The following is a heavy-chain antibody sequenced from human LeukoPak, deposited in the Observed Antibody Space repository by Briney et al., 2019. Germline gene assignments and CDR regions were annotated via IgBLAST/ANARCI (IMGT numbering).Heavy chain of an antibody. CDR2: ISWNSGSI. D-gene: IGHD1-26*01. J-gene: IGHJ4*02. CDR3: ADGAYHFAY. Sequence: GRSLRLSCAASGFTFDDYAMHWVRQAPGKGLKWVSGISWNSGSIGYADSVKGRFTISRDNAKNSLYLQMNSLRVEDTAIYYCADGAYHFAYWGQGTLVTVSS. CDR1: GFTFDDYA. V-gene: IGHV3-9*01.